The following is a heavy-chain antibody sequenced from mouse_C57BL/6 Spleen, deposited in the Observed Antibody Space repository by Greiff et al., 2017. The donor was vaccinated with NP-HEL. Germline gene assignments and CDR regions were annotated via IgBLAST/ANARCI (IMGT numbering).Heavy chain of an antibody. CDR3: ARSGDDYDDGAGGFAY. D-gene: IGHD2-4*01. Sequence: QVQLKESGAELVKPGASVKISCKASGYAFSSYWMNWVKQRPGKGLEWIGQIYPGDGDTNYNGKFKGKATLTADKSSSTAYMQLSSLTSEDSAVYFCARSGDDYDDGAGGFAYWGQGTLVTVSA. J-gene: IGHJ3*01. CDR1: GYAFSSYW. V-gene: IGHV1-80*01. CDR2: IYPGDGDT.